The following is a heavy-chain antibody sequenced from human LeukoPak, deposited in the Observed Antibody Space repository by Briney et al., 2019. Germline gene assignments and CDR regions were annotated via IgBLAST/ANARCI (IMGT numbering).Heavy chain of an antibody. D-gene: IGHD3-22*01. CDR2: INYSGRT. V-gene: IGHV4-59*01. Sequence: SETLSLTCIVSSGFISSYYWSWIRQTPGKGLEWIAFINYSGRTKYNPSLQSRVSISLDTSKNHFSLQLRSVMAADTAVYYCARLVDYDNSGDPDIFDIWGQGTIVSIS. J-gene: IGHJ3*02. CDR3: ARLVDYDNSGDPDIFDI. CDR1: SGFISSYY.